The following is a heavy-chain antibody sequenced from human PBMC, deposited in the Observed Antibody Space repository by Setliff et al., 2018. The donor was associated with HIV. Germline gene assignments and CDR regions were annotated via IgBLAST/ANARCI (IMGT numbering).Heavy chain of an antibody. J-gene: IGHJ4*02. CDR3: ARVWGSGSPADY. D-gene: IGHD3-10*01. CDR2: IIPIFGTA. V-gene: IGHV1-69*13. Sequence: SVKVSCKASGGTFSSYAISWVRQAPGQGLEWMGGIIPIFGTANYAQKLQGRVTITADESTSTAYMELSSLRSEDTAVYYCARVWGSGSPADYWGQGTLVTVSS. CDR1: GGTFSSYA.